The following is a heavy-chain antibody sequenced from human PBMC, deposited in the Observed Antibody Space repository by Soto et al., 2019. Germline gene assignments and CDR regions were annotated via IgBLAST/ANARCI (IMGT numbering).Heavy chain of an antibody. J-gene: IGHJ6*02. CDR1: GYTFTGYY. Sequence: SVKVSCKASGYTFTGYYMHWVRQAPGQGREWMGWINPNSGGTNYAQKFQGWVTMTRDMSISTAYMELSRLRSDDTAVYYCATAPHGASDGEGHYYYGTDVRAQGTQATVS. CDR2: INPNSGGT. V-gene: IGHV1-2*04. D-gene: IGHD3-10*01. CDR3: ATAPHGASDGEGHYYYGTDV.